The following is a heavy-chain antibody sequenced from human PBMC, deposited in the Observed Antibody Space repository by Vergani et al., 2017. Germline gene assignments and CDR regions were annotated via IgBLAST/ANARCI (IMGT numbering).Heavy chain of an antibody. Sequence: QVQLVQSGAEVKKPGASVKVSCKASGYTFTSYDINWVRQATGQGLEWMGRMNPNSGNTGYAQKFQGRVTMTRNTSISTAYMELSSLRSEDTAVYYCARGGVRGVFYYYYGMDVWGQGTTVTVSS. CDR3: ARGGVRGVFYYYYGMDV. D-gene: IGHD3-10*02. V-gene: IGHV1-8*01. J-gene: IGHJ6*02. CDR1: GYTFTSYD. CDR2: MNPNSGNT.